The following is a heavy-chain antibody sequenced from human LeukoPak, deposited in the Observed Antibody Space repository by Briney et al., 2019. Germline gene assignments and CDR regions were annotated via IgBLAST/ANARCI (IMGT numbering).Heavy chain of an antibody. J-gene: IGHJ3*02. CDR3: ARGRHYYDSRGYSDAFDI. CDR2: ISGRDNSI. V-gene: IGHV3-11*01. CDR1: GFTFSDYY. Sequence: GGSLRLSCAASGFTFSDYYMNWIRQAPGKGLEWIAYISGRDNSIYYADSVTGRFTISRDNAKNSLYLQMDSLRAEDTAVYYCARGRHYYDSRGYSDAFDIWGKGQWSPSLQ. D-gene: IGHD3-22*01.